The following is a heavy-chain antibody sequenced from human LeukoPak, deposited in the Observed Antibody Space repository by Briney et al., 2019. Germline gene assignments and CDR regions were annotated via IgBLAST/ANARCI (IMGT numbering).Heavy chain of an antibody. J-gene: IGHJ4*02. CDR1: RFTFGDYA. D-gene: IGHD3-22*01. CDR2: IRSKAYGGTT. CDR3: TRVSHHYYDSSGYYWGDYFDY. V-gene: IGHV3-49*03. Sequence: GGSLRLSCTASRFTFGDYAMSWFRQAPGKGLEWVGFIRSKAYGGTTEYAASVKGRFTISRDDSKSIAYLQMNSLKTEDTAVYYCTRVSHHYYDSSGYYWGDYFDYWGQGTLVTVSS.